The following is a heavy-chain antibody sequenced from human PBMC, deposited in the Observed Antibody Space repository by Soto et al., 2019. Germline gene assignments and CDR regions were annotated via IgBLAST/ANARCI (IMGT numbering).Heavy chain of an antibody. CDR1: GGSFSGYY. CDR2: ISDSGST. Sequence: QVQLQQWGAGLLKPSETLSLTCAVSGGSFSGYYWSWIRQPPGKGLEWIGEISDSGSTHYKPTLKSRVTITADTSKGQVSLEVTAVTAADTAPYYSARGRAWQCIGFYYGMDVWGQGTTVTVSS. V-gene: IGHV4-34*02. D-gene: IGHD3-22*01. CDR3: ARGRAWQCIGFYYGMDV. J-gene: IGHJ6*02.